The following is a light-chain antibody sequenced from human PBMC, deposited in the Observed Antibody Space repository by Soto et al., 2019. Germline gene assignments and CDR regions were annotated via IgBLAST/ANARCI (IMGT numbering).Light chain of an antibody. J-gene: IGKJ1*01. CDR1: QSVSSSY. CDR2: GTS. V-gene: IGKV3-20*01. CDR3: QQYGSSHPTWT. Sequence: EIVLTQSPGTLSLSPGERATLSCRASQSVSSSYLAWYQQKPGQAPRLLIYGTSSRATGIPDRFSGSGSGTDFTLTISRLEPDDVAVYYCQQYGSSHPTWTFGQGTKVEIK.